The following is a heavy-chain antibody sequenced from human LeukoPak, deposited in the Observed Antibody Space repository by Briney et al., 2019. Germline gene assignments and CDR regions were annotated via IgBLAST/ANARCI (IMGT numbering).Heavy chain of an antibody. D-gene: IGHD3-10*01. CDR1: GGTFSSYA. J-gene: IGHJ3*02. CDR2: IIPIFGTA. V-gene: IGHV1-69*13. CDR3: ARDRGDESGAPRHAFDI. Sequence: ASVKVSFTASGGTFSSYAIGWVRQAPGQGLEWMGGIIPIFGTANYAQKFQGRVTITADESTSTAYMELSSLRSEDTAVYYCARDRGDESGAPRHAFDIWGQGTMVTVSS.